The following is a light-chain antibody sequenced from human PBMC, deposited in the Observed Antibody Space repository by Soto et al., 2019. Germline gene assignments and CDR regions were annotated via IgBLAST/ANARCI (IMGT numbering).Light chain of an antibody. CDR2: DAS. CDR1: QSISSW. V-gene: IGKV1-5*01. J-gene: IGKJ1*01. CDR3: QQYNSYWT. Sequence: DIQMTQSPSTLSSSVGDRVTITCRASQSISSWLAWYQQKPGKAPKLLIYDASSLESGVPSSCSGSGSGTEFTLTISSLQPDDFATYDCQQYNSYWTFGQGTKVEIK.